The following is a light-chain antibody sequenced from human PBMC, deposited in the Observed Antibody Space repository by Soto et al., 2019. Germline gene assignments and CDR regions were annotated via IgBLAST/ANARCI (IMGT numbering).Light chain of an antibody. CDR1: QSVSSY. CDR2: DAS. Sequence: EIVLTQSPATLSLSPGERATLSCRASQSVSSYLAWYQQKPGQAPRLLIYDASNRATGIPARFSGSGSGTDFTLTISSLEPEDFAVYYFQQRSNWPLTFGGGTKGEIK. J-gene: IGKJ4*01. CDR3: QQRSNWPLT. V-gene: IGKV3-11*01.